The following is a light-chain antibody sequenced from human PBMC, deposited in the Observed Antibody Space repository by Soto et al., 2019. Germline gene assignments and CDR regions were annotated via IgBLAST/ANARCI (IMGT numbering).Light chain of an antibody. CDR2: GAS. CDR1: QSVRSNY. V-gene: IGKV3-20*01. Sequence: EIVLTQSPGTLSLSPGESATLSCRASQSVRSNYLAWYQQKPDQAPRLLIFGASNRATGIPPRFSGRGSGTDFTLTISRLEPEDFAVYYCQQYGSSPLTFGGGTKVDIK. J-gene: IGKJ4*01. CDR3: QQYGSSPLT.